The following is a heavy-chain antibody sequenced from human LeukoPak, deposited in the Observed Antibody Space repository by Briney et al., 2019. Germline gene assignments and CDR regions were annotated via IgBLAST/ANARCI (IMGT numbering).Heavy chain of an antibody. CDR2: ISSNNNYI. V-gene: IGHV3-21*01. D-gene: IGHD2-15*01. J-gene: IGHJ4*02. CDR1: GFTFSSYS. CDR3: APEISEFRYCSGGSCPQR. Sequence: GGSLRLSCAASGFTFSSYSMNWVRQAPGKGLEWVSSISSNNNYIYYADSVRGRFTISRDNAKNSLYLQMNSLVAEDTAVYYCAPEISEFRYCSGGSCPQRWGQGTLVTVSS.